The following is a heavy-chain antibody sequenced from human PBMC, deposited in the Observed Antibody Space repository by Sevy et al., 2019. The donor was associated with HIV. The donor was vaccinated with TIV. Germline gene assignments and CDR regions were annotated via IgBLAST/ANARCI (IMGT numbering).Heavy chain of an antibody. CDR1: GYTLTQLS. V-gene: IGHV1-24*01. J-gene: IGHJ4*02. D-gene: IGHD3-22*01. CDR2: FDPEDGET. Sequence: ASVKVSCKVSGYTLTQLSMHWVRQAPGKGLEWMGSFDPEDGETLYAQKFQGRVTMTEDTSTDPAYMALSSLRSEDTAIYYCATTKDYYESSGSPFDYWGQGTLVTVSS. CDR3: ATTKDYYESSGSPFDY.